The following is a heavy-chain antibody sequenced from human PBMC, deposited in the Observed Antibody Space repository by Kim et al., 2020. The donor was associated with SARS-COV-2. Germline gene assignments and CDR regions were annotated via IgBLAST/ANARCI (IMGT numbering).Heavy chain of an antibody. Sequence: GGSLRLSCAVSGFTFSSHAMNWVRQAPGKGLEWISYISRNSNTMYYADSVKGRFTISRDNAKNSLSLQMNSLRAEDTAVYYCGRSDYGNNQVDCWGQGTLVTVSS. J-gene: IGHJ4*02. CDR3: GRSDYGNNQVDC. V-gene: IGHV3-48*04. D-gene: IGHD4-17*01. CDR2: ISRNSNTM. CDR1: GFTFSSHA.